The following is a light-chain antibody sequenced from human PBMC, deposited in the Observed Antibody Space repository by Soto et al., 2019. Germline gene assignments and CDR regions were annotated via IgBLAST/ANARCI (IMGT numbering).Light chain of an antibody. CDR2: DVS. CDR1: SSDVGVSNH. Sequence: QSVLTQPRSVSGSPGQSVTLSCTGTSSDVGVSNHVSWYQQHPGRAPKLIIYDVSKRPSGVPDRFSGSKSGNTATLTISGLQTEDEADYSCCSSADTYTFVFGSGTKVTV. V-gene: IGLV2-11*01. J-gene: IGLJ1*01. CDR3: CSSADTYTFV.